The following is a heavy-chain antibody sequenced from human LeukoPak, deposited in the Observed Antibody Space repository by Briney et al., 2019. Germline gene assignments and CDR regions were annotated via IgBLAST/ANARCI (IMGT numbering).Heavy chain of an antibody. Sequence: PGGSLRLSCAASGFTFSSHGMNWVRQAPGKGLEWTSGISPSGDITYYADPVKGRFTISRDNSKNTLYLQMNSLKTEDTALYYCARQMATILDGILDYWGQGTLVTVSS. D-gene: IGHD5-24*01. CDR2: ISPSGDIT. V-gene: IGHV3-23*01. J-gene: IGHJ4*02. CDR1: GFTFSSHG. CDR3: ARQMATILDGILDY.